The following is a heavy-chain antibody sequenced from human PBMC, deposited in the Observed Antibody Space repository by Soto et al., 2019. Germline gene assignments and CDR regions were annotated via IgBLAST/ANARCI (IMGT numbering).Heavy chain of an antibody. CDR2: ISWNSGSI. CDR3: VKEFAAAGGPGYGMDV. Sequence: GGSLRLSCAASGFTFDDYAMHWVRQAPGKGLEWVSGISWNSGSIGYADSVKGRFTISRDNAKNSLYLQMNSLRAEDTALYYCVKEFAAAGGPGYGMDVWGQGTTVTVSS. CDR1: GFTFDDYA. D-gene: IGHD6-13*01. J-gene: IGHJ6*02. V-gene: IGHV3-9*01.